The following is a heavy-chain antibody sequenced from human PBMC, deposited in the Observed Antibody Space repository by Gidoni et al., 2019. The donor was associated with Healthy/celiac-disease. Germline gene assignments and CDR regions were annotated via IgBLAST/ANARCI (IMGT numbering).Heavy chain of an antibody. Sequence: QVQLVQSGAEVKKPGASVKGSCKVSGSTLPSLSFHLVRQAPGKGLEWMGGFDPEDGETIYAQKFQGRVTMTEDTSTDTAYMELSSLRSEDTAVYYCATRKSPSSGWDHYYYYGMDVWGQGTTVTVSS. CDR1: GSTLPSLS. CDR3: ATRKSPSSGWDHYYYYGMDV. CDR2: FDPEDGET. D-gene: IGHD6-19*01. J-gene: IGHJ6*02. V-gene: IGHV1-24*01.